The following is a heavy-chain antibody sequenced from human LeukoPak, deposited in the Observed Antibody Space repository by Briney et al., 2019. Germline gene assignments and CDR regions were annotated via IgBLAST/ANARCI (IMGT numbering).Heavy chain of an antibody. V-gene: IGHV4-61*01. Sequence: SETLSLTCTVSAGSVSNGNYYWSWLRQPPGKALEWIGYIYCTGTTYYIPSLEGRVTISVDTSKNQFSVKLNSVTAADTAVYYCARSQNYYGSGDRWSPGTLVTVSS. J-gene: IGHJ5*02. D-gene: IGHD3-10*01. CDR1: AGSVSNGNYY. CDR3: ARSQNYYGSGDR. CDR2: IYCTGTT.